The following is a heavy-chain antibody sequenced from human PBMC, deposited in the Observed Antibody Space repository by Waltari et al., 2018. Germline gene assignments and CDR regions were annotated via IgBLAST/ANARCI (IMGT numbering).Heavy chain of an antibody. CDR2: IRYDGSNK. CDR1: GFSCSSYG. J-gene: IGHJ6*03. D-gene: IGHD2-2*01. Sequence: QVQLVESGGGVVQPGGYLRLSWAGFGFSCSSYGMHWVRQAPGKGLEWVAFIRYDGSNKYYADSVKGRFTISRDNSKNTLYLQMNSLRAEDTAVYYCAKDGDYCSSTSCYNYYYMDVWGKGTTVTVSS. CDR3: AKDGDYCSSTSCYNYYYMDV. V-gene: IGHV3-30*02.